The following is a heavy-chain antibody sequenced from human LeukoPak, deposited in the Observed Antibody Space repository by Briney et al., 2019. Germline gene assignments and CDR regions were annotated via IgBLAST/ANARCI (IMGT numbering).Heavy chain of an antibody. V-gene: IGHV4-31*03. Sequence: SETLSLTCTVSGGSISSSAYYWSWIRQHPGKGLEWIGYIFHSGSAYYNPSLKSRVTISVDTSKNQFSLKLSSVTAADTAVYYCARMGYCSSTSCPPLTRMDVWGQGTTVTVSS. CDR1: GGSISSSAYY. CDR3: ARMGYCSSTSCPPLTRMDV. CDR2: IFHSGSA. D-gene: IGHD2-2*01. J-gene: IGHJ6*02.